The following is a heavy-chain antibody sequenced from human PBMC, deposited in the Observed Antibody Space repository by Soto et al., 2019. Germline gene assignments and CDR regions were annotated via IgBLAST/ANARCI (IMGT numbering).Heavy chain of an antibody. CDR1: GFSLSTSGVG. CDR2: IYWNDDK. D-gene: IGHD4-4*01. CDR3: AHKRATVTRNWFDP. Sequence: SGPTLVNPTHTLTLTCTFSGFSLSTSGVGVGWIRQPPGKALEWLALIYWNDDKRYSPSLKSRLTITKDTSKNQVVLTMTNMDPVDTATYYCAHKRATVTRNWFDPWGQGTLVTVSS. J-gene: IGHJ5*02. V-gene: IGHV2-5*01.